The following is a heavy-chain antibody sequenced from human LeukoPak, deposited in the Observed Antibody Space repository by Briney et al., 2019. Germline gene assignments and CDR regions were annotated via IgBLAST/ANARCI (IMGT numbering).Heavy chain of an antibody. CDR1: VFTFSNYC. D-gene: IGHD3-9*01. J-gene: IGHJ6*03. CDR2: RKQDGSEK. CDR3: ARESRGYDILTGKYHRGYYSYYMDV. V-gene: IGHV3-7*01. Sequence: GGSLRLSCEAAVFTFSNYCMSWVRQAAGKGLEWVANRKQDGSEKNYVDSVKGRFTISRDTAKNSLFLQMNSLRAEDTAVYYCARESRGYDILTGKYHRGYYSYYMDVWGKGTTVTVSS.